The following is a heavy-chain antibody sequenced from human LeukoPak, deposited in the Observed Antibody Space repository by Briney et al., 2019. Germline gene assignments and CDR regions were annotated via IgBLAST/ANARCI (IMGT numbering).Heavy chain of an antibody. CDR2: INHSGST. CDR3: ARGYRVRYCSGGSCGGYGYFDY. D-gene: IGHD2-15*01. V-gene: IGHV4-34*01. Sequence: SETLSLTCAVYGGSFSGYYWSWLRQPPGKGLEWIGEINHSGSTNYNPSLKSRVTISVDTSKNQFSLKLSSVTAADTAVYYCARGYRVRYCSGGSCGGYGYFDYWGQGTLVTVSS. CDR1: GGSFSGYY. J-gene: IGHJ4*02.